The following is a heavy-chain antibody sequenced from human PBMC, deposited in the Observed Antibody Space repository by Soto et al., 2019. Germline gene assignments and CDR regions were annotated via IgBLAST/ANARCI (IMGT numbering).Heavy chain of an antibody. CDR3: AREVLYCSSTSCYGDWFDP. J-gene: IGHJ5*02. Sequence: EVQLVESGGGLVQPGGSLRLSCAASGFTFSSYWMSWVRQAPGKGLEWVVNIKQDGSEKYYVDSVKGRFTISRDNAKNSLYLQMNSLRAEDTAVYYCAREVLYCSSTSCYGDWFDPWGQGTLVTVSS. CDR2: IKQDGSEK. V-gene: IGHV3-7*01. D-gene: IGHD2-2*01. CDR1: GFTFSSYW.